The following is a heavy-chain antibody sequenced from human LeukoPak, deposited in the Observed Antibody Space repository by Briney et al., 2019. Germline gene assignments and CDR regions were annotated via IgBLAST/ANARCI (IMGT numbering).Heavy chain of an antibody. CDR2: IKGKTDGGTT. D-gene: IGHD1-26*01. J-gene: IGHJ4*02. V-gene: IGHV3-15*07. CDR3: TTDGIVGATDFDY. CDR1: GFTFSNAW. Sequence: GGSLRLSCAASGFTFSNAWMNWVRQAPGKGLEWVGRIKGKTDGGTTDYAAPVKGRFTISRDDSKNTLYLQMNSLKTEDTAVYYCTTDGIVGATDFDYWGQGTLVTVSS.